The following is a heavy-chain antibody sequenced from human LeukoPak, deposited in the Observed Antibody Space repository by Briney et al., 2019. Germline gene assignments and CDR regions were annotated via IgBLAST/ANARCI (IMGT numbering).Heavy chain of an antibody. Sequence: GESLTLSCAASGFYFSVYWMTWVRQAPGTGLEWLANINPAGSEPYHLAPVKGRFIISNDNANNFVYLQMSSLRAEGTAVYRCARYGYVAAVDLWRQGTPVTVS. J-gene: IGHJ4*02. CDR1: GFYFSVYW. D-gene: IGHD2-15*01. CDR2: INPAGSEP. CDR3: ARYGYVAAVDL. V-gene: IGHV3-7*01.